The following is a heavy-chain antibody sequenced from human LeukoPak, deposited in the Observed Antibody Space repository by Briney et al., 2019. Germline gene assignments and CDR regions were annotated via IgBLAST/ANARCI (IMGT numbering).Heavy chain of an antibody. Sequence: GGSLRLSCAGSGFTFSSYAMHWVRQAPGKGLEWVAVISYDGSNKYYADSVKGRFTISRDNSKNTLYLQMNSLRAEDTAVYYCARAVEQWLVVPYLDYWGQGTLVTVSS. V-gene: IGHV3-30-3*01. CDR2: ISYDGSNK. D-gene: IGHD6-19*01. J-gene: IGHJ4*02. CDR3: ARAVEQWLVVPYLDY. CDR1: GFTFSSYA.